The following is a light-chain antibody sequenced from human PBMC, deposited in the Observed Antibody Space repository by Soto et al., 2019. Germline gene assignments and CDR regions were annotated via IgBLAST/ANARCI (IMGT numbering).Light chain of an antibody. CDR3: QQYGSSPGT. J-gene: IGKJ4*01. CDR1: QSVSSY. Sequence: EVVLTQSPGTLSLSPVERATLSCRASQSVSSYIAWYQQKPGQAPRLLISGASSRAPGIPDRFSGSGSGTDFTLTISRLEPEDFAVYYCQQYGSSPGTFGGGTKVEIK. CDR2: GAS. V-gene: IGKV3-20*01.